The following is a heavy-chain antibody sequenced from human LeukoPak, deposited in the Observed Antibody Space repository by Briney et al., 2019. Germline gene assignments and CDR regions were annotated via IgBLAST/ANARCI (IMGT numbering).Heavy chain of an antibody. CDR1: GGSISSGGYS. V-gene: IGHV4-31*03. Sequence: SETLSLTCTVSGGSISSGGYSWSWIRQHPGKGLEWIGYIYYSGSTYYNPSLKSRVTISVDTSKNQFSLKLSSVTAADTAVYYCASATVDYYYGMDVWGQGTTVTVSS. D-gene: IGHD5-12*01. CDR2: IYYSGST. J-gene: IGHJ6*02. CDR3: ASATVDYYYGMDV.